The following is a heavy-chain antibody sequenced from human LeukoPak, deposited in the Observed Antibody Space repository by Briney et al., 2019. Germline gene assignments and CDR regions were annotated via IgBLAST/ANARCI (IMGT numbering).Heavy chain of an antibody. V-gene: IGHV3-23*01. CDR2: VGDSGGST. J-gene: IGHJ6*04. Sequence: PGGSLRLSCAASGFTFSSYVMSWVRQAPGKGLEWVSVVGDSGGSTYYADSVKGRFTISRDNSKNTLYLQMSSVRAEDTAVYYCAAHVCVSSRCYRNMDVWGKGTTVTVSS. CDR1: GFTFSSYV. D-gene: IGHD2-2*02. CDR3: AAHVCVSSRCYRNMDV.